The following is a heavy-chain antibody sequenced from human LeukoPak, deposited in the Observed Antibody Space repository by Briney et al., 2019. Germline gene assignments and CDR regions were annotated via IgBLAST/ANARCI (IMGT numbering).Heavy chain of an antibody. CDR1: GFTFSSYS. CDR3: ARGEWTYDSSGYYSKFAKHKEGFDY. V-gene: IGHV3-21*01. CDR2: ISSSSSYI. D-gene: IGHD3-22*01. Sequence: PGGSLRLSCAASGFTFSSYSMNWVRQAPGKGLEWVSSISSSSSYIYYADSVKGRFTISRDNAKNSLHLQMNSLRAEDTAVYYCARGEWTYDSSGYYSKFAKHKEGFDYWGQGTLVTVSS. J-gene: IGHJ4*02.